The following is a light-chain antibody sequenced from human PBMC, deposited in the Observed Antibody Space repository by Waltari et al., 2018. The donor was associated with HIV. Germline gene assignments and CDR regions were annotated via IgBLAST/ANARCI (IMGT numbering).Light chain of an antibody. CDR3: QQYNNWPPLT. CDR2: GAS. Sequence: EILMTQSPATLSVSPGERATLSCRTSQSVSNNLAWYQQRPGQAPRHLIYGASTRATGIPARFSGSGSGTEFTLTISSLEYEDFAVYYCQQYNNWPPLTFGGGTKVEIK. V-gene: IGKV3D-15*01. CDR1: QSVSNN. J-gene: IGKJ4*01.